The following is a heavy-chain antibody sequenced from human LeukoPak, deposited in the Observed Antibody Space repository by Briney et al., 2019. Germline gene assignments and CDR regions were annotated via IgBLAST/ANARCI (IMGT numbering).Heavy chain of an antibody. CDR3: ARGGSDSSVHYFDY. CDR2: IYYSGST. Sequence: PSETLSLTCTVSGGSISSSSYYWGWIRQPPGKGLEWIGSIYYSGSTYYNPSLKSRVTISVDTSKNQFSLKLSSVTAADTAVYYCARGGSDSSVHYFDYWGQGTLVTVSS. D-gene: IGHD3-22*01. J-gene: IGHJ4*02. V-gene: IGHV4-39*07. CDR1: GGSISSSSYY.